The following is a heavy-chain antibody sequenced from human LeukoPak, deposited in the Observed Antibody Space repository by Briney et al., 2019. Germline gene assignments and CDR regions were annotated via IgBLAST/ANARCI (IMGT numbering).Heavy chain of an antibody. J-gene: IGHJ3*02. CDR1: GGSISSSSYY. CDR2: IYDSGST. CDR3: ASHRWLQRVGVNYAFDI. D-gene: IGHD5-24*01. Sequence: SETLSLTCTVSGGSISSSSYYWGWLRQPPGQGLEWIGSIYDSGSTYYNPSLKSRVTISIDTSKNQFSLKLSSVTASDTAVYYCASHRWLQRVGVNYAFDIWGQGTMVTVSS. V-gene: IGHV4-39*01.